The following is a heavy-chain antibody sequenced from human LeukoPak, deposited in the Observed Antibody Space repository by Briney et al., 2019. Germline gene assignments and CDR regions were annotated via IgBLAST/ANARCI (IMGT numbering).Heavy chain of an antibody. D-gene: IGHD6-6*01. Sequence: PSETLSLTCTVSGGSISSSSYYWGWIRQPPGKGLEWIGSIYYSGSTYYNPSLKSRVTISVDTSKNQFSLKLSSVTAADTAVYYCASTPDASTSPYSSSSGPYYWGQGTLVTVSS. CDR2: IYYSGST. CDR1: GGSISSSSYY. J-gene: IGHJ4*02. CDR3: ASTPDASTSPYSSSSGPYY. V-gene: IGHV4-39*07.